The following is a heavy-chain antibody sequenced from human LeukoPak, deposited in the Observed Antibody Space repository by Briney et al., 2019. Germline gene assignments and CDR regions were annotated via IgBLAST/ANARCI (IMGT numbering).Heavy chain of an antibody. CDR2: LSAYNGNT. V-gene: IGHV1-18*01. Sequence: GASVKVSCKASGYTFTSYGISWVRQAPGQGLEWMGWLSAYNGNTNYAQKLQGRVTMTTDTSTSTAYMELRSLRSDDTAVYYCARDQDTSYYYYYGMDVWGQGTTVTVSS. CDR1: GYTFTSYG. D-gene: IGHD2-15*01. CDR3: ARDQDTSYYYYYGMDV. J-gene: IGHJ6*02.